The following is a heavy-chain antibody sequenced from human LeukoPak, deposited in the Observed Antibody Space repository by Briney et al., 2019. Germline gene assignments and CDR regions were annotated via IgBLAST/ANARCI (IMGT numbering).Heavy chain of an antibody. CDR1: GFTFSNAW. CDR3: ARDPGFASSTSCWDWFDP. CDR2: IKSKTDGGTT. J-gene: IGHJ5*02. Sequence: GGSLRLSCAASGFTFSNAWMSWVRQAPGKGLEWVGRIKSKTDGGTTDYAAPVKGRFTISRDDSKNTLYLQMNSLRAEDTAVYYCARDPGFASSTSCWDWFDPWGQGTLVTVSS. V-gene: IGHV3-15*01. D-gene: IGHD2-2*01.